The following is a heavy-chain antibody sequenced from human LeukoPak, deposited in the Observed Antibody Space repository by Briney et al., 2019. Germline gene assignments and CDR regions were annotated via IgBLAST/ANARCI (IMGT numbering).Heavy chain of an antibody. CDR3: ARDLDQYNGRFGGFGHDF. V-gene: IGHV1-18*01. J-gene: IGHJ4*02. CDR2: ISAYNGNT. Sequence: ASVKVSCKASGYTFINYGINWVRQAPGQGLEWMGWISAYNGNTNYAQSLQGRVAMTTDTSTSTVYMEMRSLTSDDTAVYYCARDLDQYNGRFGGFGHDFWGQGTLVTVSS. CDR1: GYTFINYG. D-gene: IGHD3-10*01.